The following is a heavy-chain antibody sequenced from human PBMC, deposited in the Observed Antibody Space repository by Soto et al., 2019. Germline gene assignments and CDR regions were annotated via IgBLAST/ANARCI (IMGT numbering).Heavy chain of an antibody. D-gene: IGHD2-21*01. CDR2: SRDKDHSYTT. CDR3: ARNLAYGGGYTFDY. CDR1: AFTLSDHF. Sequence: EVQLVESGGGLVQPGGSLRLSCAVSAFTLSDHFIDWVRQAPGKGLEWVGRSRDKDHSYTTEYRASVKGRLTISRDDSRNALYLQMNSLKTEDTAVYYCARNLAYGGGYTFDYWGQGTLVTVSS. V-gene: IGHV3-72*01. J-gene: IGHJ4*02.